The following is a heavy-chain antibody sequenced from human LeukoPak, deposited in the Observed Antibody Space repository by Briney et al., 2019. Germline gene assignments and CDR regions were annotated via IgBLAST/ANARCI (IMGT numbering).Heavy chain of an antibody. V-gene: IGHV3-74*01. CDR1: GFTFSSYW. CDR3: ARAIHLVGAFDI. CDR2: INSEGTST. J-gene: IGHJ3*02. Sequence: GGSLRLSCAASGFTFSSYWMHWVRQAPGRGLVCVSRINSEGTSTSYADSVKGRFTISRDNAKNTLYLQMNSLTAEDTAVYYCARAIHLVGAFDIWGQGTMVTVSS. D-gene: IGHD1-26*01.